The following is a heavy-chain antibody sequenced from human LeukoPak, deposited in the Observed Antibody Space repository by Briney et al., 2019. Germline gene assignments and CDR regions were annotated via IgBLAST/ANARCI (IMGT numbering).Heavy chain of an antibody. CDR3: ARHSEEWELSYYFDY. CDR1: GGSFSGYY. J-gene: IGHJ4*02. CDR2: IYYSGST. Sequence: PSETLSLTCAVYGGSFSGYYWSWIRQPPGKGLEWIGYIYYSGSTNYNPSLKSRVTISVDTSKNQFSLKLSSVTAADTAVYYCARHSEEWELSYYFDYWGQGTLVTVSS. D-gene: IGHD1-26*01. V-gene: IGHV4-59*08.